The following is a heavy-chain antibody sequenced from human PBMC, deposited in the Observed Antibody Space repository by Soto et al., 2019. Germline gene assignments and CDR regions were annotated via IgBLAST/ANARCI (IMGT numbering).Heavy chain of an antibody. D-gene: IGHD2-21*02. V-gene: IGHV1-69*01. CDR1: GGTFSSYA. CDR3: ARDPRRAAYCGGDCGT. CDR2: IIPIFGTA. Sequence: QVQLVQSGAEVKKPGSSVKVSCKASGGTFSSYAISWVRQAPGQGLEWMGGIIPIFGTANYAQKFQGRVTITADEPTCTAYMELSSLRSEDTAVYYCARDPRRAAYCGGDCGTWGQGTLVTVSS. J-gene: IGHJ5*02.